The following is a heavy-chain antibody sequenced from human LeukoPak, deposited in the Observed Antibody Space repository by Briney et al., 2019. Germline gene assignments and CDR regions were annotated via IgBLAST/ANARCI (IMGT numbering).Heavy chain of an antibody. D-gene: IGHD2-21*01. CDR2: ISGSSDST. CDR3: VTARLFSGSYYFDY. V-gene: IGHV3-23*01. CDR1: GFTLSNYA. J-gene: IGHJ4*02. Sequence: GGSLRLSCAASGFTLSNYAMNWVRLAPGKGLEWVSTISGSSDSTYYADSVKGRFTISRDNSKNTLYPQMNSLRAEDTAVYYCVTARLFSGSYYFDYWGQGTLVTVSS.